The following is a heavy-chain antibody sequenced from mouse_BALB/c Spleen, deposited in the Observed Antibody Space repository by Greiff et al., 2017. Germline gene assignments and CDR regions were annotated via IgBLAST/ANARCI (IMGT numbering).Heavy chain of an antibody. CDR1: GYTFTSYW. J-gene: IGHJ3*01. CDR2: INPSTGYT. D-gene: IGHD2-14*01. Sequence: VKLQQSGAELAKPGASVKMSCKASGYTFTSYWMHWVKQRPGQGLEWIGYINPSTGYTEYNQKFKDKATLTADKSSSTAYMQLSSLTSEDSAVYYCARGDYRYEAWFAYWGQGTLVTVSA. CDR3: ARGDYRYEAWFAY. V-gene: IGHV1-7*01.